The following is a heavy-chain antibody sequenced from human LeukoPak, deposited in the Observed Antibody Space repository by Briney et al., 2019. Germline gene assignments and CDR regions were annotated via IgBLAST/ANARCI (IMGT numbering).Heavy chain of an antibody. V-gene: IGHV4-39*01. CDR3: ARGSGSYRNRFDP. Sequence: SETLSLTCTVSGGSISSRNYYWGWIRQPPGKGLEWLGSIYYGESASYNSSLQSRVTISEDTSKNQFSLRLSSVTAADTAVYYCARGSGSYRNRFDPWGQGTLVTVSS. J-gene: IGHJ5*02. CDR2: IYYGESA. CDR1: GGSISSRNYY. D-gene: IGHD1-26*01.